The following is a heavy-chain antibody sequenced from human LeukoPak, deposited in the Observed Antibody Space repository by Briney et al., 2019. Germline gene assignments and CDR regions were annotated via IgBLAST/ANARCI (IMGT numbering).Heavy chain of an antibody. CDR1: GFTFSGYW. Sequence: GGSLRLSCAASGFTFSGYWMSWVRQAPGKGLEWVANIKGDGTEKKYWDSVRGRFTIFTDNAKKSLYLQMNSLRAEDTVTYYCAREVSGTVFDIWGQGTLVTVSS. V-gene: IGHV3-7*01. CDR3: AREVSGTVFDI. D-gene: IGHD6-19*01. J-gene: IGHJ3*02. CDR2: IKGDGTEK.